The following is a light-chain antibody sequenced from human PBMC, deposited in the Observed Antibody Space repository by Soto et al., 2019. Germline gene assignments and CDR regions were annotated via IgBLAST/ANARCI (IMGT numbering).Light chain of an antibody. CDR2: STS. CDR3: LLYYDGVQV. Sequence: QAVVTQGPSLTVSPGGTVTLTCASGTGAVTSGSFPGWVQQRPGQAPTSLIHSTSIKHPWTPARFSGSLLGDKAALTLSAVQPEDEADYYCLLYYDGVQVFGGGTKLTVL. V-gene: IGLV7-43*01. J-gene: IGLJ3*02. CDR1: TGAVTSGSF.